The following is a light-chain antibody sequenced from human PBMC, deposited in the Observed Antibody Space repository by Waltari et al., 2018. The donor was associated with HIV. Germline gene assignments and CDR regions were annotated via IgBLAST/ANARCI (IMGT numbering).Light chain of an antibody. V-gene: IGLV2-14*03. CDR2: EIS. J-gene: IGLJ2*01. CDR3: TKYTSTNVLIL. Sequence: QSAPTQPASVSGSPGQSITISCNNMGDLTYVSWYQQYPGKAPKLLIYEISNRPSCISSRFSGSKSGDTASLTISGLQADDEADYFCTKYTSTNVLILFGGGTKVTVL. CDR1: MGDLTY.